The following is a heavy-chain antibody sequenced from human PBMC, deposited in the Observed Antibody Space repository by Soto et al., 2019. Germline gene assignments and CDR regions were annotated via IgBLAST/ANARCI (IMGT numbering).Heavy chain of an antibody. V-gene: IGHV4-59*12. Sequence: SETLSLTCTVSGASISSYYWSWIRQPPGKGLEWIGYIYYSGSTNYNPSLKSRVSISVDTSKNQFSLKLNSVTAADTAVYYCARGRLVPAVNFDYWGLGTLVTVSS. CDR2: IYYSGST. D-gene: IGHD2-2*01. CDR1: GASISSYY. J-gene: IGHJ4*02. CDR3: ARGRLVPAVNFDY.